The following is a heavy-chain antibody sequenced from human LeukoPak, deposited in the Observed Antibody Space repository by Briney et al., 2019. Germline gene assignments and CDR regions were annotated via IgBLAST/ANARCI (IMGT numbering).Heavy chain of an antibody. D-gene: IGHD7-27*01. CDR1: GFTVSSNY. V-gene: IGHV3-66*01. CDR2: IYSGGST. CDR3: AREITTNGGRYFDY. J-gene: IGHJ4*02. Sequence: GGSLILSCAASGFTVSSNYMSWVRPAPGKGLEWVSVIYSGGSTYYADSVKGRFTISRDNAKNTLYLQMNSLRAEDTAVYYCAREITTNGGRYFDYWGQGTLVTVPS.